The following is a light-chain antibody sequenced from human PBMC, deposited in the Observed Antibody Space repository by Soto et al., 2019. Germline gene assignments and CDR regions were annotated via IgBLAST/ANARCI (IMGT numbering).Light chain of an antibody. Sequence: IVLTQSPGTLSLSPGERATLSCRASQSVSSSYLAWYQQKPGQAPRLLIYGASSRATGIPDRFSGSGSGTDFTLTISRLEPEDFAVYYCQQYGSSPVAFGQGTKV. CDR3: QQYGSSPVA. J-gene: IGKJ1*01. V-gene: IGKV3-20*01. CDR1: QSVSSSY. CDR2: GAS.